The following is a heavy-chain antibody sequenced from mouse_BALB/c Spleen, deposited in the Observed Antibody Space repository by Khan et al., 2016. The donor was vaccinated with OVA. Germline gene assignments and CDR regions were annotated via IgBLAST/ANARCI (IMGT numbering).Heavy chain of an antibody. CDR3: THERESAD. J-gene: IGHJ2*01. CDR1: GFSFSNYW. D-gene: IGHD1-3*01. V-gene: IGHV6-6*02. CDR2: IRLKSNNYAT. Sequence: EVKLEESGGGLVQPGGSMKLSCVASGFSFSNYWMNWVRQSLEKGLEWVAEIRLKSNNYATHYAESVKGRFTISRDDSKSSVYLQMNNLRAEDTGMYYCTHERESADWGQGTTLTVSS.